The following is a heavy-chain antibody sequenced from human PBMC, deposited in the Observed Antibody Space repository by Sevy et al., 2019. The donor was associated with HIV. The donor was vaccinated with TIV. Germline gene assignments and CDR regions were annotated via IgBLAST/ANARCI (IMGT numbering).Heavy chain of an antibody. J-gene: IGHJ4*02. D-gene: IGHD6-19*01. CDR1: GFNVNSNY. CDR2: IYSGGST. CDR3: ARGEWLAILFDY. Sequence: GGSLRLSCAASGFNVNSNYMSWVRQAPGKGLEWVSVIYSGGSTYYANSVKGRFTISGDSSKNTVYLQMNSLRAEDTAVYYCARGEWLAILFDYWGQGTLVTVSS. V-gene: IGHV3-53*01.